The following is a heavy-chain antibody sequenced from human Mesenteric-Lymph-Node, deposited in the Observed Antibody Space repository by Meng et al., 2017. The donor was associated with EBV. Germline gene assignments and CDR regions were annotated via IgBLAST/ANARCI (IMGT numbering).Heavy chain of an antibody. Sequence: QITLKGSGPTLVKPTQTLTLTCTFSGFSLTTSGVGVGWIRQPPGKALEWLALIYWDDDKRYSSSLESRLTITQDTSKNQVVLTMTNMDPVDTATYYCAHSPLYQYDPRWFHPWGPGTLVTVSS. CDR3: AHSPLYQYDPRWFHP. CDR1: GFSLTTSGVG. D-gene: IGHD3-22*01. CDR2: IYWDDDK. V-gene: IGHV2-5*02. J-gene: IGHJ5*02.